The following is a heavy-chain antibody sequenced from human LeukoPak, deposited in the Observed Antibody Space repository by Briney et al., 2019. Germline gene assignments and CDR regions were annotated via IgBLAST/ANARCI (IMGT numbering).Heavy chain of an antibody. CDR3: ARMLSGSYYSWFDP. V-gene: IGHV1-69*05. CDR1: GGTFSSYA. CDR2: IIPIFGTA. J-gene: IGHJ5*02. Sequence: SVKVSCKASGGTFSSYAISWVRQAPGQGLEWMGGIIPIFGTANYAQKFQGRVTITTDESTSTAYMELSSLRSDDTAVYYCARMLSGSYYSWFDPWGQGTLVTVSS. D-gene: IGHD1-26*01.